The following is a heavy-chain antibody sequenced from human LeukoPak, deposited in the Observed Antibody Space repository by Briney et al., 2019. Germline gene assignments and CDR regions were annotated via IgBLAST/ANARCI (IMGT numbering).Heavy chain of an antibody. V-gene: IGHV3-23*01. CDR1: GFTFSSYA. CDR2: ISGSGGST. J-gene: IGHJ4*02. D-gene: IGHD3-22*01. CDR3: AKRSYYYDSSGPRGAYYFDY. Sequence: GGSLRLSCAASGFTFSSYAMSWVRQAPGKGLEWASAISGSGGSTYYADSVKGRFTISRDNSKNTLYLQMNSLRAEDTAVYYCAKRSYYYDSSGPRGAYYFDYWGQGTLVTVSS.